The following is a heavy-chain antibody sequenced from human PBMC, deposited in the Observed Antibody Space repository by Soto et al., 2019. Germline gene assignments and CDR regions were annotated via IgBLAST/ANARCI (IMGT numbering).Heavy chain of an antibody. CDR3: ARAVAVDADFDY. V-gene: IGHV1-3*01. D-gene: IGHD6-19*01. CDR2: IXAGNGXT. J-gene: IGHJ4*02. Sequence: XSVKVSCKASGCTFTRYAMHWVRQAPGQRLEWMGWIXAGNGXTQYSQKFQGXXTIPRDTXXSTDYMELSSLRSEDTAVYYCARAVAVDADFDYWGQGTLVTVSS. CDR1: GCTFTRYA.